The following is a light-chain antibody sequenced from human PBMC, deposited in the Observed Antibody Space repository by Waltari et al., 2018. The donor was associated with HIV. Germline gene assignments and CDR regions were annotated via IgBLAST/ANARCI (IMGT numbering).Light chain of an antibody. CDR2: RDD. Sequence: QSVVTQPPSASGTPGQRVVLPCSGSNPNLGRNSVNWYQEVPGAAPTILIYRDDQRFSGVPDRFSGSKSATSAALAISELRSEDEADYYCAVWDDSLRGGVFGGGTKLTVL. V-gene: IGLV1-47*01. CDR3: AVWDDSLRGGV. CDR1: NPNLGRNS. J-gene: IGLJ3*02.